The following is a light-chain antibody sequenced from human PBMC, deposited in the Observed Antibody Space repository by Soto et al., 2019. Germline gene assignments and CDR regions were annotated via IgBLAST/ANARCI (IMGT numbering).Light chain of an antibody. V-gene: IGLV1-51*01. CDR1: SSNIGSNF. CDR3: QSYDHRLSVYA. Sequence: QSLLTQPPSVPAAPGQKVTISCSGTSSNIGSNFVSWYQQLPGTAPKLLIYDNNKRPSGIPDRFSGSKSGTSASLAITGLQAEDEADYYCQSYDHRLSVYAVGNGTKVTV. J-gene: IGLJ1*01. CDR2: DNN.